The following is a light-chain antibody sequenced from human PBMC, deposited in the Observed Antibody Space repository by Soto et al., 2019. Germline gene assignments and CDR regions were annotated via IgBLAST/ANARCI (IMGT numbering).Light chain of an antibody. J-gene: IGKJ1*01. CDR3: QQYGSSPPWT. V-gene: IGKV3-20*01. Sequence: EIVLTQSPGTLSLSPGERATLSCRASQSVSGSYLVWYQQKAGQAPRLLIYGASSRATGIPDRFSGSGSGTDFTLTISRLEPEDFAVYYCQQYGSSPPWTFGQGTKVEIK. CDR1: QSVSGSY. CDR2: GAS.